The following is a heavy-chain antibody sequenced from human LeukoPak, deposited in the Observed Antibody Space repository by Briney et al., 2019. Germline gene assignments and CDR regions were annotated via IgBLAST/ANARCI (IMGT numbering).Heavy chain of an antibody. CDR3: AKGDRNYDFWSGYYGH. CDR1: GFTFSSYG. D-gene: IGHD3-3*01. CDR2: ISYDGSNK. J-gene: IGHJ4*02. Sequence: GGSLRLSCAASGFTFSSYGMHWVRQAPGKGLELVAVISYDGSNKYYADSVKGRFTISRDNSKNTLYLQMNSLRAEDTAVYYCAKGDRNYDFWSGYYGHWGQGTLVTVSS. V-gene: IGHV3-30*18.